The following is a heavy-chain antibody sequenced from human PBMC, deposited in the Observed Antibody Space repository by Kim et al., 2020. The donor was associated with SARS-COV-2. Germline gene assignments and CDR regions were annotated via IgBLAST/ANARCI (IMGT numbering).Heavy chain of an antibody. CDR1: GFTFSSYG. J-gene: IGHJ1*01. CDR2: ISYDGSNK. D-gene: IGHD6-13*01. V-gene: IGHV3-30*18. Sequence: GGSLRLSCAASGFTFSSYGMHWVRQAPGKGLEWVAVISYDGSNKYYADSVKGRFTISRDNSKNTLYLQMNSLRAEDTAVYYCAKDSYSSSWYSEEYFQHWGQGTLVTVSS. CDR3: AKDSYSSSWYSEEYFQH.